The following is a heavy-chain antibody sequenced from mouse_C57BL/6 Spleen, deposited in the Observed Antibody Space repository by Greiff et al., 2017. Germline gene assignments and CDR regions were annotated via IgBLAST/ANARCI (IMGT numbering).Heavy chain of an antibody. J-gene: IGHJ2*01. CDR3: TTVSCGSSYEYYFDY. Sequence: VQLQQSGAELVRPGASVKLSCTASGFNIKDDYMHWVKQRPEQGLEWIGWIDPENGDTEYASKFQGKATITADTSSNTAYLQLSSLTSEDTAVYYCTTVSCGSSYEYYFDYWGQGTTLTVSS. CDR2: IDPENGDT. V-gene: IGHV14-4*01. CDR1: GFNIKDDY. D-gene: IGHD1-1*01.